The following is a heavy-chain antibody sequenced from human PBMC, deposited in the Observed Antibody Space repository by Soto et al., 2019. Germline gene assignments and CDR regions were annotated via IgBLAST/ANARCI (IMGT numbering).Heavy chain of an antibody. V-gene: IGHV3-33*01. D-gene: IGHD6-19*01. CDR2: IWYDGSNK. CDR3: ERDLARSSGWYGLGY. CDR1: GFTFSSYG. J-gene: IGHJ4*02. Sequence: QVQLVESGGGVVQPGRSLRLSCAASGFTFSSYGMHWVRQAPGKGLEWVAVIWYDGSNKYYADSVKGRFTISRDNSKNTLYLQMNSMRAEDTAVYCCERDLARSSGWYGLGYWGQGPLVTVSS.